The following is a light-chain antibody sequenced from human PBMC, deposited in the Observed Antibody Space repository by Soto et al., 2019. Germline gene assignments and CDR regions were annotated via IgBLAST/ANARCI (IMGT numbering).Light chain of an antibody. J-gene: IGKJ4*01. V-gene: IGKV1-39*01. CDR2: AAS. CDR1: QSITNY. CDR3: QQSYSAPLT. Sequence: DIQMTQSPSSLSASVGDTVTITCRASQSITNYLTWYQQKPGKAPRLLIYAASSLQSGVPSRFSGSGSGSDFTLTINTLQPEDFATYFCQQSYSAPLTFGGGTKVDIK.